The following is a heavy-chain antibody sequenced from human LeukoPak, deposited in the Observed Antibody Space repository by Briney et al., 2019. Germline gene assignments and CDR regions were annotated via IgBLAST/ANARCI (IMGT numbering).Heavy chain of an antibody. V-gene: IGHV1-18*01. D-gene: IGHD3-22*01. J-gene: IGHJ4*02. CDR2: ISTYNGHT. Sequence: GASVKVSCKASGYTFTSYGITWVRQAPGQGLEWMGWISTYNGHTKYAQKFQGRVTLTTDTSTTTAYMDLRSLRSDDTAVYYCARGFPPRRNYDSSGYYSYYFDYWGQGTLVTVSS. CDR1: GYTFTSYG. CDR3: ARGFPPRRNYDSSGYYSYYFDY.